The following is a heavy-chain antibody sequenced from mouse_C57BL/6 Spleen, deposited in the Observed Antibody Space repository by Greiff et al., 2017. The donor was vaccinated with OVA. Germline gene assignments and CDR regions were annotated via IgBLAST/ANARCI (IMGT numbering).Heavy chain of an antibody. Sequence: QVQLQQSGPELVKPGASVKISCKASGYAFSSSWMNWVKQRPGKGLEWIGRIYPGDGDTNYNGKFKGKATLTADKSSSTAYMQLSSLTSEDSAVYFCARDAAQGADYFDYWGQGTTLTVSS. J-gene: IGHJ2*01. CDR3: ARDAAQGADYFDY. V-gene: IGHV1-82*01. CDR1: GYAFSSSW. D-gene: IGHD3-2*02. CDR2: IYPGDGDT.